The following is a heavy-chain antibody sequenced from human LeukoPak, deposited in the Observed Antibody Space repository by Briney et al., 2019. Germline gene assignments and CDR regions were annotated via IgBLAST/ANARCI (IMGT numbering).Heavy chain of an antibody. CDR1: GGTFSSYA. D-gene: IGHD6-19*01. J-gene: IGHJ4*02. V-gene: IGHV1-46*01. CDR2: INPSGGST. CDR3: ARGWSGSGWYEFPPDGDY. Sequence: GASVKVSCKASGGTFSSYAISWVRQAPGQGLEWMGIINPSGGSTSYAQKFQGRVTMTRDTSTSTVYMELSSLRSEDTAVYYCARGWSGSGWYEFPPDGDYWGQGTLVTVSS.